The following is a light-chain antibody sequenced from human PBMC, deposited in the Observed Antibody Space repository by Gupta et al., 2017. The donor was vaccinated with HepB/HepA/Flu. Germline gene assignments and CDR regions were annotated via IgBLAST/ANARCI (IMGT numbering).Light chain of an antibody. CDR2: GAS. CDR3: QQYDHLPYT. J-gene: IGKJ2*01. Sequence: EIKMTQSPSSLSSSVGDRVTITCQATHDIKTFLNWFQQKSGKAPRLLIYGASNLESGVPPRFSGSGSGTQFSLTITNLQPEDVASYVCQQYDHLPYTFGQGT. CDR1: HDIKTF. V-gene: IGKV1-33*01.